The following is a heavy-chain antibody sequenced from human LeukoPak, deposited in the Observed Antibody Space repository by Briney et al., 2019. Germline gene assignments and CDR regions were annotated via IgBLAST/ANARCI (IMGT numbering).Heavy chain of an antibody. Sequence: KSSETLSLTCAVYGGSFTGYYWSWIRQPPGKGLEWIGEIKHDGSTNYNPSLKSRVTMSLDTSKNQFFLNLNSVTAADTAVYYCARGFSGVVARDWGQGTLVTVSS. D-gene: IGHD2-15*01. CDR1: GGSFTGYY. CDR3: ARGFSGVVARD. J-gene: IGHJ4*02. CDR2: IKHDGST. V-gene: IGHV4-34*01.